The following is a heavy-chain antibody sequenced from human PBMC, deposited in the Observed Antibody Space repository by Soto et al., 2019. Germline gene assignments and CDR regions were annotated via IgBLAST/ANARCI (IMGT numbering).Heavy chain of an antibody. CDR3: ARGRYCLTGRCFPNWFDS. D-gene: IGHD2-15*01. Sequence: QVQLLESGPGLVKPSQTLSLTCSVSGDSISTVDYFWAWIRKPPGQALEYIGYIYKSATTYYNPSFESRVAISLDTSKSQCSLNVTSVTAAGTAVYFCARGRYCLTGRCFPNWFDSWGQGTLVTVSS. CDR1: GDSISTVDYF. CDR2: IYKSATT. V-gene: IGHV4-30-4*01. J-gene: IGHJ5*01.